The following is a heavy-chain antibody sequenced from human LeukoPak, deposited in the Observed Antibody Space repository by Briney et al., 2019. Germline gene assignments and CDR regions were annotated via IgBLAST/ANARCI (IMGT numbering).Heavy chain of an antibody. D-gene: IGHD4-11*01. Sequence: GGSLRLSCAASGFTFSSYEMNWVRQAPGKGLEWVSYISSSGSTIYYADSVKGRFTISRDNAKNSLYLQMNSLRAEDTAVYYCVRDPHPTVLGWSGMDVWGKGTTVTVSS. J-gene: IGHJ6*03. CDR3: VRDPHPTVLGWSGMDV. CDR2: ISSSGSTI. CDR1: GFTFSSYE. V-gene: IGHV3-48*03.